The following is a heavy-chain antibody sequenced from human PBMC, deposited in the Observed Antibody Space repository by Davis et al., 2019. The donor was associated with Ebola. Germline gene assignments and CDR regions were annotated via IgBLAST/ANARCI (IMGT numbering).Heavy chain of an antibody. CDR1: GDPISSNNW. CDR3: ARDRWETNGDFIYFDN. D-gene: IGHD4-17*01. CDR2: IFHGGNT. Sequence: MPSETLSLTCTVSGDPISSNNWWSWVRQAPGKGLEWIGEIFHGGNTNYNPSLRGRVTMSVDKSKNQFSLKLSSVTAADTAMYYCARDRWETNGDFIYFDNWGQGTLVTVSS. J-gene: IGHJ4*02. V-gene: IGHV4-4*02.